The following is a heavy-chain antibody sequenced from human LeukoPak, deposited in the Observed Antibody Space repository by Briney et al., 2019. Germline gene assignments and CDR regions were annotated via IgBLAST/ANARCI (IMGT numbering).Heavy chain of an antibody. V-gene: IGHV3-53*01. J-gene: IGHJ4*02. CDR1: GFTVSSNY. Sequence: PGGSLRLSCAASGFTVSSNYMCWVRQAPGKGLGWVSVIYSGGSTYYADSVKGRFTISRDNSKNTLYLQMNSLRAEDTAVYYCARGRDGAAAATGYFDYWGQGTLVTVSS. CDR3: ARGRDGAAAATGYFDY. D-gene: IGHD6-13*01. CDR2: IYSGGST.